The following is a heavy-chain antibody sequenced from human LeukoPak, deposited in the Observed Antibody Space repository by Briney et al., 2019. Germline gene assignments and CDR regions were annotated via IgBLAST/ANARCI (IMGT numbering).Heavy chain of an antibody. CDR3: ARARGPEYYYDSLYYYGMDV. D-gene: IGHD3-22*01. Sequence: SVKVSCKASGGTFSSYAISWVRQAPGQGLEWMGRIIPILGIANYAQKFQGRVTITADKSTSTAYMELSSLRSEDTAVYYCARARGPEYYYDSLYYYGMDVWGQGTPVTVSS. CDR2: IIPILGIA. CDR1: GGTFSSYA. V-gene: IGHV1-69*04. J-gene: IGHJ6*02.